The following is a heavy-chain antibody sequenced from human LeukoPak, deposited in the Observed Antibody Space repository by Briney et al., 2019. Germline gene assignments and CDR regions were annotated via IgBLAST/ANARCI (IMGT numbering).Heavy chain of an antibody. D-gene: IGHD6-6*01. Sequence: PSETLSLTCTVCGVSISSYYWSWLRQPPGKGLEWIGYIYYSGSTNYNPSLKSRVTISVDTSKNQFSLKQSSVTAADTAVYYCASSRDWFDPWGQGTLVTVSS. CDR3: ASSRDWFDP. V-gene: IGHV4-59*01. CDR2: IYYSGST. J-gene: IGHJ5*02. CDR1: GVSISSYY.